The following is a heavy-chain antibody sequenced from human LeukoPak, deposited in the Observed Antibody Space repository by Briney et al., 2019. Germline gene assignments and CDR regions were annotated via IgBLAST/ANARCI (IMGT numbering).Heavy chain of an antibody. CDR2: ISGDGGST. J-gene: IGHJ4*02. CDR3: AKGRYCSGGSCYYFDY. D-gene: IGHD2-15*01. CDR1: GFTFDDYA. Sequence: QPGGFLRLSCAASGFTFDDYAMHWVRQAPGKGLEWVSLISGDGGSTYYADSVKGRFTISRDNSKNSLYLQMNSLRTEDTSLYYCAKGRYCSGGSCYYFDYWGQGTLVTVSS. V-gene: IGHV3-43*02.